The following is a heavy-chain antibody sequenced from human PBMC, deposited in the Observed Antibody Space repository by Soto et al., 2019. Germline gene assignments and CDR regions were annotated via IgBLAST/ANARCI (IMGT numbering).Heavy chain of an antibody. Sequence: GESLKISCQASGYTFTTFWISWVRQMPGKGLEWMGRIDPRDSQTNYSPSFQGHVTISVDKSISTAYLQWDSLKASDTAMYYCARLFCSTDTCDSWFDPWGQGTLVTVSS. D-gene: IGHD1-26*01. V-gene: IGHV5-10-1*01. CDR1: GYTFTTFW. CDR3: ARLFCSTDTCDSWFDP. J-gene: IGHJ5*02. CDR2: IDPRDSQT.